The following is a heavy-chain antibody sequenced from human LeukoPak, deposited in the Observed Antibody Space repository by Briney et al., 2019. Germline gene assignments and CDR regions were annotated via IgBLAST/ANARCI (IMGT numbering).Heavy chain of an antibody. CDR3: ARHAKPVSGWFDP. CDR2: IYDIGGT. CDR1: GGSTNGYY. V-gene: IGHV4-59*08. D-gene: IGHD6-19*01. Sequence: PSETLSLTCTVSGGSTNGYYWSWIRQPPGKGLEWIGYIYDIGGTNYNPSLRSRVAISVDRSKNQFSLNLTSVTAADTAVYYCARHAKPVSGWFDPWGQGTLVTVSS. J-gene: IGHJ5*02.